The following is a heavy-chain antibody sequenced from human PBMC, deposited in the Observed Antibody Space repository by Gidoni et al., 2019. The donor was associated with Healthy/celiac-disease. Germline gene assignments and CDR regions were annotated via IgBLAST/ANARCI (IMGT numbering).Heavy chain of an antibody. CDR3: ARDGAEEAVAGGGLYD. CDR1: GYTFTGYY. V-gene: IGHV1-2*02. Sequence: GAEVKKPGASVKVSCTASGYTFTGYYMHWVRQAPGQGLEWMGWINPNSGGTNYAQKFQGRVTMTRDTSISTAYMELSRLRSDDTAVYYCARDGAEEAVAGGGLYDWGQGTLVTVSS. D-gene: IGHD6-19*01. CDR2: INPNSGGT. J-gene: IGHJ4*02.